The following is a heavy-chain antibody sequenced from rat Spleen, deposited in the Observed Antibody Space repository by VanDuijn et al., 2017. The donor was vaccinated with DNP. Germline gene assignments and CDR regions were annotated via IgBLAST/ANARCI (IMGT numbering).Heavy chain of an antibody. CDR2: IKAKSNNYAT. CDR1: GFTFSTAW. J-gene: IGHJ4*01. D-gene: IGHD1-6*01. Sequence: EVQVLESGGGLVQPGNSLKLSCATSGFTFSTAWMYWYRQFPEKRLEWVARIKAKSNNYATDYTESVKGRFTISRDDSKSITYLQMNNLKEEDTAIYYCECVYVAGAMAAWGQGTSVTVSS. CDR3: ECVYVAGAMAA. V-gene: IGHV6-6*01.